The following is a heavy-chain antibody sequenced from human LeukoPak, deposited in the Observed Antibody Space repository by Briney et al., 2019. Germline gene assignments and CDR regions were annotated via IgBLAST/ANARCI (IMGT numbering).Heavy chain of an antibody. J-gene: IGHJ3*02. CDR3: AREMIYYDSSGYYLGAFDI. CDR1: GGSFSGYY. Sequence: PSETLSLTCAVYGGSFSGYYWSWIRQPPGKGLEWIGEINHSGSTNYNPSLKSRVTITVDTFKNQFSLKLSSVTAADTAVYYCAREMIYYDSSGYYLGAFDIWGQGTMVTVSS. V-gene: IGHV4-34*01. CDR2: INHSGST. D-gene: IGHD3-22*01.